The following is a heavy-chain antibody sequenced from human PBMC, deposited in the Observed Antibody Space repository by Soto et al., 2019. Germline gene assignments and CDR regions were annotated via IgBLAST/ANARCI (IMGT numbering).Heavy chain of an antibody. Sequence: SVKVSCKASGGTFSSYAISWVRQAPGQGLGWMGGIIPIFGTANYAQKFQGRVTITADESTSTAYVELSSLRSEGTAVYFCAREYNWNDVRYGMDVWGQGTTVTVSS. CDR3: AREYNWNDVRYGMDV. V-gene: IGHV1-69*13. D-gene: IGHD1-20*01. CDR2: IIPIFGTA. CDR1: GGTFSSYA. J-gene: IGHJ6*02.